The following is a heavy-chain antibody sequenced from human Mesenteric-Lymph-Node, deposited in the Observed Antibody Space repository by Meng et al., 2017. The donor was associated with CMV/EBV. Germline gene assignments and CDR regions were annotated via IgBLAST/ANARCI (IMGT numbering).Heavy chain of an antibody. CDR1: GGSFSGYY. CDR2: IYYSGST. J-gene: IGHJ4*02. CDR3: ARLEVGYSYGFFDY. V-gene: IGHV4-34*01. D-gene: IGHD5-18*01. Sequence: SETLSLTCAVYGGSFSGYYWSWIRQPPGKGLEWIGSIYYSGSTYYNPSLKSRVTISVDTSKNQFSLKLSSVTAADTAVYYCARLEVGYSYGFFDYWGQGTLVTVSS.